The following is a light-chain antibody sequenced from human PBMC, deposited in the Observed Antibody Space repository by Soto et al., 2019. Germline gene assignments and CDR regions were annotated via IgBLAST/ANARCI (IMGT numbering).Light chain of an antibody. CDR1: QSVSNN. CDR2: GAS. J-gene: IGKJ4*01. CDR3: PPLT. Sequence: EMVMTQSPATLPVSPRERATLSCRSSQSVSNNLAWYQQKPGQAPRLLIYGASTRATGIPARFSGSGSGTEFTLTISSLQSEDFGVYNWPPLTFGGGTKVEIK. V-gene: IGKV3D-15*01.